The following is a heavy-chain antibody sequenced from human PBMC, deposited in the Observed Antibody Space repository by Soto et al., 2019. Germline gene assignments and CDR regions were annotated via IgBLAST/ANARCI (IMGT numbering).Heavy chain of an antibody. CDR2: ISSSSSTI. J-gene: IGHJ5*02. CDR3: ARSPVVPAAIVGWFDP. D-gene: IGHD2-2*01. CDR1: GFTFSSYS. V-gene: IGHV3-48*02. Sequence: GSLRLSCAASGFTFSSYSMNWVRQAPGKGLEWVSYISSSSSTIYYADSVKGRFTISRDNAKNSLYLQMNSLRDEDTAVYYCARSPVVPAAIVGWFDPWGQGTLVTVSS.